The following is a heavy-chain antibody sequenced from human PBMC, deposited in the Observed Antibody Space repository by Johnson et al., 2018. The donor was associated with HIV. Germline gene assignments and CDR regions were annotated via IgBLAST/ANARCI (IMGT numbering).Heavy chain of an antibody. J-gene: IGHJ3*02. CDR3: AREGIVAGHGGAFDI. V-gene: IGHV3-11*01. Sequence: QVQLVESGGGLVKPGGSLRLSCAASGFTFSDYCMSWIRQAPGKGLEWISYISSSGDTTYYADSVKGRFTISRDAAENSLYLQMNSLRAEDTALYYCAREGIVAGHGGAFDIWGQGTMVTVSS. D-gene: IGHD5-12*01. CDR2: ISSSGDTT. CDR1: GFTFSDYC.